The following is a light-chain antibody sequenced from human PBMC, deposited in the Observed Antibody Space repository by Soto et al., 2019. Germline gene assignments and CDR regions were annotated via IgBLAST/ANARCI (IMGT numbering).Light chain of an antibody. Sequence: IVLTQSPASLSFSPGARATLSCRASQDISTYLAWYQQKPGQAPRLFIYDTFNRVSGVPDRFSGSGSGTEFTLTISSLQPDDFATYYCQHYNSYSEAFGQGTKVDIK. V-gene: IGKV3D-11*01. CDR3: QHYNSYSEA. CDR2: DTF. CDR1: QDISTY. J-gene: IGKJ1*01.